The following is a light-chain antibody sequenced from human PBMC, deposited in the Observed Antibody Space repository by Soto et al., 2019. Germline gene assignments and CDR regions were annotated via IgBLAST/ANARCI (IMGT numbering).Light chain of an antibody. CDR2: AAS. V-gene: IGKV1-39*01. CDR1: QSISGY. Sequence: DIQMTQSPSSLSASVGDRVTITCRTSQSISGYLNWYRHKPGKAPTLLIYAASTLQSGVPSRFSGSGSGTDFTLTISSLEPEDFAVYYCQQRSNWPRTFGQGTKVDI. CDR3: QQRSNWPRT. J-gene: IGKJ1*01.